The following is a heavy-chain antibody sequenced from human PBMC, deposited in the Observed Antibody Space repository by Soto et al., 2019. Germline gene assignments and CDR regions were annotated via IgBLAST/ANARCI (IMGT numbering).Heavy chain of an antibody. D-gene: IGHD3-10*01. V-gene: IGHV4-59*01. Sequence: PSETLSLTCTVSGGSTSSYYWSWIRQSPGKGLEWIGHIYYSGYTKTNYNPSLKSRVTISVDTSKNQFSLKLSSVTAADTAVYYCARDRRDYYGSGTFDYWGQGTLVTVSS. CDR3: ARDRRDYYGSGTFDY. CDR1: GGSTSSYY. CDR2: IYYSGYTKT. J-gene: IGHJ4*02.